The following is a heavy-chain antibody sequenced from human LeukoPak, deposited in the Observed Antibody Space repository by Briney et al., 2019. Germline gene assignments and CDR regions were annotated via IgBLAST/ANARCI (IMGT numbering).Heavy chain of an antibody. Sequence: GGSLRLSCAASGFTFSSYEMNWVRQAPGKGLEWVSYISSSGSTIYYADSVKGRFTISRDNAKNSLYLQMDSLRAEDTAVYYCARGRILGATDYWGQGTLVTVSS. V-gene: IGHV3-48*03. D-gene: IGHD1-26*01. J-gene: IGHJ4*02. CDR1: GFTFSSYE. CDR2: ISSSGSTI. CDR3: ARGRILGATDY.